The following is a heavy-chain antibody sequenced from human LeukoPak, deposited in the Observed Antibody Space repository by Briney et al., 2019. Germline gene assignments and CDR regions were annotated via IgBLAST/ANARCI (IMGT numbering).Heavy chain of an antibody. D-gene: IGHD3-16*02. J-gene: IGHJ4*02. CDR1: GFTLSDYY. CDR3: ARLRSEDGSTVDC. V-gene: IGHV3-11*04. Sequence: GGSLGLSCAASGFTLSDYYMSWIRQAPGKGLAWVSYISDSGNTIHHATSVKGRFTISRDNAKNSLYLQMNSLRAEDTGGFYCARLRSEDGSTVDCWGQGTLVTVSS. CDR2: ISDSGNTI.